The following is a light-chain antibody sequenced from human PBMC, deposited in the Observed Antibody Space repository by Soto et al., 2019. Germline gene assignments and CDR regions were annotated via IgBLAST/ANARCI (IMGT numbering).Light chain of an antibody. J-gene: IGKJ1*01. CDR1: QSIDDK. CDR2: GAS. CDR3: QQYGSSPRT. V-gene: IGKV3-20*01. Sequence: IVMTQSPATLSVSPGERATLSCRAGQSIDDKLAWYQQRPGQAPRLLIYGASKRATGIPDRFSGSGSGTDFTLTISRLEPEDFAVYCCQQYGSSPRTFGQGTKVDIK.